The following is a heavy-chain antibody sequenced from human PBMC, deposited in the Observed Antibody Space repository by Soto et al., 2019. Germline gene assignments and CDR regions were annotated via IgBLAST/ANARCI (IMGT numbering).Heavy chain of an antibody. J-gene: IGHJ3*02. D-gene: IGHD2-15*01. CDR3: ARGYCSGGSCYIDI. CDR1: GGSVSSGGYY. V-gene: IGHV4-61*08. Sequence: PSETLSLTCTVSGGSVSSGGYYWSWIRQPPGKGLEWIGYIYYSGSTNYNPSLKSRVTISVDTSKNQFSLKLSSVTAADTAVYYCARGYCSGGSCYIDIWGQGTMVTVSS. CDR2: IYYSGST.